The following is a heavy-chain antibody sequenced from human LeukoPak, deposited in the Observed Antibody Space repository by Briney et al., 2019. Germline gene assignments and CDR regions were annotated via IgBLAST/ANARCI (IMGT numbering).Heavy chain of an antibody. CDR3: ARATRGFDP. V-gene: IGHV3-7*01. CDR2: IKQDGSEK. CDR1: GFTFSDYW. J-gene: IGHJ5*02. Sequence: GGSLRLSCAASGFTFSDYWMSWVRQAPGKGLEWVASIKQDGSEKYYVDSVKSRFTISKDNPKNSLYLQMNSLRAEDTAVYYCARATRGFDPWGQGTLVTVSS.